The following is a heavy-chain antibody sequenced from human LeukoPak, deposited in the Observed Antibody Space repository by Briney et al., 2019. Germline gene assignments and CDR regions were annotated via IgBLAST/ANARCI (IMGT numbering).Heavy chain of an antibody. V-gene: IGHV1-58*01. CDR2: IVVGSGNT. CDR3: AALNLYYGADY. J-gene: IGHJ4*02. CDR1: GFTFTSSA. D-gene: IGHD3-10*01. Sequence: SVKVSCKASGFTFTSSAVQWVRQARGQRLEWVGWIVVGSGNTNYAQKFQERVTITRDMSTSTAYMELSSLRSEDTAAYYCAALNLYYGADYWGQGTLVTVSS.